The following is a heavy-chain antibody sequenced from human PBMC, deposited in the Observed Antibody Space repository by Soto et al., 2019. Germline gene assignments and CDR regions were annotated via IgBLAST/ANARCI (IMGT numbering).Heavy chain of an antibody. CDR1: GFTFSDYY. CDR2: ISSIGGIT. D-gene: IGHD1-7*01. V-gene: IGHV3-11*01. Sequence: QGQLVESGGGLVKPGGSLRLSCAASGFTFSDYYMSWIRQTPGKGLEWLSYISSIGGITHYADSVKGRFTISWDNTKKSLFLQMNSLRAEDTAVYYCARGVKRITGTTPLDFWGQGTLVTVSS. J-gene: IGHJ4*02. CDR3: ARGVKRITGTTPLDF.